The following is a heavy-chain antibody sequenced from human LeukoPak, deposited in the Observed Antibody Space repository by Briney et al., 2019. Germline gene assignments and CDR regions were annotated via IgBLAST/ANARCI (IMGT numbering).Heavy chain of an antibody. CDR3: ARGENSYGPNWFDL. J-gene: IGHJ5*02. Sequence: SETLSLTCAVYGGSFSGYYWSWIRQPPGKGLEWIGEINHSGSTNYNPSLKSRVTISVDTSKNQFSLKLSSVTAADTAVYYCARGENSYGPNWFDLWGQGTLVTVSS. CDR2: INHSGST. V-gene: IGHV4-34*01. D-gene: IGHD5-18*01. CDR1: GGSFSGYY.